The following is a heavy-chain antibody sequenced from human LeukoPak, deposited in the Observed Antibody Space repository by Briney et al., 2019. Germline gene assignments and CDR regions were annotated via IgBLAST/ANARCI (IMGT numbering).Heavy chain of an antibody. V-gene: IGHV3-23*01. CDR3: AKDLRYFDWLYLDY. J-gene: IGHJ4*02. CDR2: ISGSGGST. CDR1: GFTFSSYA. D-gene: IGHD3-9*01. Sequence: GGSLRLSCAAPGFTFSSYAMSWVRQAPGKGLEWVSAISGSGGSTYYADSVKGRFTISRDNSKNTLYLQMNSLRAEDTAVYYCAKDLRYFDWLYLDYWGQGTLVTVSS.